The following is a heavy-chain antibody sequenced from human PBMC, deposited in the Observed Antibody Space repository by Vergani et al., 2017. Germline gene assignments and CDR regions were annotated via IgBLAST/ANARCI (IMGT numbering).Heavy chain of an antibody. CDR1: GFSFSNDY. CDR3: ARDLGYYSNYPPYYYYYMDV. V-gene: IGHV3-11*01. CDR2: ISPNSDRT. J-gene: IGHJ6*03. D-gene: IGHD4-11*01. Sequence: QGQLVESGGGLVKPGGSLRLSCVASGFSFSNDYMTWIRQSPGKGLEWVAYISPNSDRTRYADSVEGRFTISRDNAKTSMYLQMNSLRAEDTAVYYCARDLGYYSNYPPYYYYYMDVWGKGTTVTVSS.